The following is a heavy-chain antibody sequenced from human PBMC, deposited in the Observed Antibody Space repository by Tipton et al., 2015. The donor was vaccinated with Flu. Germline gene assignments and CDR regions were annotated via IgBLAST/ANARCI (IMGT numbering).Heavy chain of an antibody. CDR1: GFIFTSYE. V-gene: IGHV3-48*03. CDR2: ITTGSSII. CDR3: ARSGSYGRYFDY. Sequence: GSLRLSCAASGFIFTSYEMNWVRQAPGKGLEWVSYITTGSSIIYYADSVKGRFTISRDNAKNSLYLQMNSLRAEDTAVYYCARSGSYGRYFDYWGQGTLITVSS. J-gene: IGHJ4*02. D-gene: IGHD3-10*01.